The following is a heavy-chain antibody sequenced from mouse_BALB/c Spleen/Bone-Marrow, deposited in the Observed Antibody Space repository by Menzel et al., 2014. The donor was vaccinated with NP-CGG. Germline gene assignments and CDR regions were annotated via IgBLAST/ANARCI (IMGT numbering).Heavy chain of an antibody. D-gene: IGHD1-1*01. CDR2: IYPGDGDT. V-gene: IGHV1-87*01. Sequence: VQLQQSGAELARPGASVKLSCKASGYTFTSYWMQWVKQRPGQGLEWIGAIYPGDGDTRYAQKFKGKATSTADKSSSTAYMQLSSLASEDSAVYYCAREGSSPYYFDYWGQGTTLTVSS. CDR3: AREGSSPYYFDY. CDR1: GYTFTSYW. J-gene: IGHJ2*01.